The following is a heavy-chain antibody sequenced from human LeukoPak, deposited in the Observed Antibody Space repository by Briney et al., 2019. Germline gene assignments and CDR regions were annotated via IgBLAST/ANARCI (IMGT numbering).Heavy chain of an antibody. CDR2: INPNSGGT. J-gene: IGHJ4*02. D-gene: IGHD6-13*01. V-gene: IGHV1-2*02. CDR3: ARDASRGSWYDY. CDR1: GYTFTGYY. Sequence: ASVKVSCKASGYTFTGYYMHWVRQAPGQGLEWMGWINPNSGGTNYAQKFQGRVTMTRDMSTSTVYMELSSLRSEDTAVYYCARDASRGSWYDYWGQGTLVTVSS.